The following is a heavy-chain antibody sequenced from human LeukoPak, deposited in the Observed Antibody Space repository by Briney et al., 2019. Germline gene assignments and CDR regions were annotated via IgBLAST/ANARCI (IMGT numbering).Heavy chain of an antibody. J-gene: IGHJ6*02. Sequence: SETLSLTCTVSGGSISSSSYYWSWIRQPPGKGLEWIGYIYYSGSTNYNPSLKSRVTISVDTSKNQFSLKLSSVTAADTAVYYCARHLRRFGAPDYYYYGMDVWGQGTTVTVSS. CDR3: ARHLRRFGAPDYYYYGMDV. V-gene: IGHV4-61*05. CDR1: GGSISSSSYY. D-gene: IGHD3-10*01. CDR2: IYYSGST.